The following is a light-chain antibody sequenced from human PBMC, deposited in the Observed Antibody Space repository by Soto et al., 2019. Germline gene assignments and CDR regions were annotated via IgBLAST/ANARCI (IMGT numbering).Light chain of an antibody. Sequence: QSVLTQPPSASGTPGQRVTISCSGSSSNIGTNYVYWYQQLPGTAPKLLIYKNSQRPSGVPDRFSGSKSGTSASLAISGLRSEDEADYYCVAWDDSLSGHVVFGGGTKVTVL. CDR3: VAWDDSLSGHVV. J-gene: IGLJ2*01. CDR1: SSNIGTNY. V-gene: IGLV1-47*01. CDR2: KNS.